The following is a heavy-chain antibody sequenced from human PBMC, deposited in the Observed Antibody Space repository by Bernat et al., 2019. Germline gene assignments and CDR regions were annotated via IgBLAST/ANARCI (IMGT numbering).Heavy chain of an antibody. V-gene: IGHV3-7*01. Sequence: EVQLVESGGGLVQPGGSLRLSCAASGFTFVIYWMSWVRQAPGKGLEWVANIKQDGSEKHYVDSVKGRFTISRDNAKNLVYLQMNSLRGEDTAVYYCARMGNTYGQYNWFDPWGQGTLVTVAS. D-gene: IGHD2-8*01. CDR2: IKQDGSEK. CDR3: ARMGNTYGQYNWFDP. J-gene: IGHJ5*02. CDR1: GFTFVIYW.